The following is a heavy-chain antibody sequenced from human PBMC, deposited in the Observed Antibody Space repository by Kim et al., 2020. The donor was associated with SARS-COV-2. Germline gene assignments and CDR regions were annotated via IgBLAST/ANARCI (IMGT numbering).Heavy chain of an antibody. CDR2: INHSGST. CDR3: ASTGPTTVTAFDY. V-gene: IGHV4-34*01. Sequence: SETLSLTCAVYGGSFSGYYWSWIRQPPGKGLEWIGEINHSGSTNYNPSLKSRVTISVDTSKNQFSLKLSSVTAADTAVYYCASTGPTTVTAFDYWGQGTLVTVSS. J-gene: IGHJ4*02. D-gene: IGHD4-17*01. CDR1: GGSFSGYY.